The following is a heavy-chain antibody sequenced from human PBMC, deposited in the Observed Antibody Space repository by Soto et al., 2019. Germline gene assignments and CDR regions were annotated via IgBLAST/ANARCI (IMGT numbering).Heavy chain of an antibody. CDR1: GGTFSSYA. D-gene: IGHD5-18*01. J-gene: IGHJ6*02. Sequence: QVQLVQSGAEVKKPGSSVKVSCKASGGTFSSYAISWVRQAPGQGLEWMGGIIPIFGTANYAQKFQGRVTITADKSTSPAYMELSSLRSEDTAVYYCARLGNVDTAMVDGMDVWGQGTTVTVSS. CDR3: ARLGNVDTAMVDGMDV. V-gene: IGHV1-69*06. CDR2: IIPIFGTA.